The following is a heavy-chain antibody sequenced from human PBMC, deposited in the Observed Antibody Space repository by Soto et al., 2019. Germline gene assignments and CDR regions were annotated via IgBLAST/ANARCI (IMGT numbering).Heavy chain of an antibody. CDR1: GGAFTNDI. D-gene: IGHD5-12*01. J-gene: IGHJ4*02. CDR2: IIPLLDIT. CDR3: ARDSPIGSTFSGYDAIDY. V-gene: IGHV1-69*08. Sequence: QVQLVQSGAEVKKPGSSVKVSCKASGGAFTNDIITWVRQAPGQGLAWMGRIIPLLDITNYAQKFQGRVTLTADKSTSTAYMELNSLLSEDTAVYYCARDSPIGSTFSGYDAIDYWGQGTLVTVSS.